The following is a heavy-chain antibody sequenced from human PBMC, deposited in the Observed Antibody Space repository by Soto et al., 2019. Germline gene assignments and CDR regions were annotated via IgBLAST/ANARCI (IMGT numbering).Heavy chain of an antibody. CDR1: GYTFTALY. Sequence: QVQLVQSGSEVRKPGASVKVSCQASGYTFTALYMNWVRQAPGQGLEWMGWVNPNTGLTKYAQKFQGRVIMIRDTSINTAYMELSGLTSDDTAVYYCTTLRLDPWGQGTLVTVSS. CDR2: VNPNTGLT. CDR3: TTLRLDP. J-gene: IGHJ5*02. D-gene: IGHD3-9*01. V-gene: IGHV1-2*02.